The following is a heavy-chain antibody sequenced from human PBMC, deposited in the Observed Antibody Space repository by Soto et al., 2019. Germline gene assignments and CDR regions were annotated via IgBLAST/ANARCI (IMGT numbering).Heavy chain of an antibody. J-gene: IGHJ6*02. CDR2: ISGIGISP. CDR3: AKNWNAGMVPGGLTMDV. CDR1: GFSFSSYA. V-gene: IGHV3-23*01. Sequence: PGGSLRLSCSASGFSFSSYAMSWVRQAPGKGLEWVSGISGIGISPYYADSLKGRFIISRDNFKHTLYLQMNSLRVEDTAVYYCAKNWNAGMVPGGLTMDVWGQGTTVTVSS. D-gene: IGHD5-18*01.